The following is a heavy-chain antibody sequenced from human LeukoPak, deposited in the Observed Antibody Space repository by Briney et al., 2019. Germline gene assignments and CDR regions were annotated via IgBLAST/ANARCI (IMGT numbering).Heavy chain of an antibody. CDR2: NNHSGST. V-gene: IGHV4-34*01. CDR3: ARGGSCTSCYSLVRLTPYGMDG. D-gene: IGHD2-2*01. J-gene: IGHJ6*02. CDR1: GGSFSGYY. Sequence: ASETLTLTCAVCGGSFSGYYWSWIRQPPGKALEGIGENNHSGSTNYNPSLKSRFTISVDTSKNQFALKIRSVTAADTAVYYCARGGSCTSCYSLVRLTPYGMDGWGQGTTVTVSS.